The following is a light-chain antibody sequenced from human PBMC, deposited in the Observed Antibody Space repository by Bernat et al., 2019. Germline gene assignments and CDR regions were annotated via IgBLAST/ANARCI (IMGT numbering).Light chain of an antibody. V-gene: IGLV2-23*01. CDR1: SSDVGSYNL. CDR2: EGS. Sequence: QSALTQPASVSGSPGQSITISCTGTSSDVGSYNLVSWYQQHPGKAPKRMSYEGSKRPSGVSNRFSGSKSGYTASLTISGLQAEDEADDYDCSYAVKNVFGTGTKVTVL. CDR3: CSYAVKNV. J-gene: IGLJ1*01.